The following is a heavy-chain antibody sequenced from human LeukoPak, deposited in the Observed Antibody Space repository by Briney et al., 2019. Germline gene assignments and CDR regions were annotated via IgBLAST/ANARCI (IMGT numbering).Heavy chain of an antibody. D-gene: IGHD3-10*01. CDR1: GYTFTSYG. V-gene: IGHV1-18*01. Sequence: ASVKVSCKASGYTFTSYGISWVRQAPGQGLEWMGWISAYNGNTNYAQKLQGRVTMTTDTSTSTAYMELRSLRSEDTAVYYCAREHMVRGVMRLGYWGQGTLVTVYS. J-gene: IGHJ4*02. CDR3: AREHMVRGVMRLGY. CDR2: ISAYNGNT.